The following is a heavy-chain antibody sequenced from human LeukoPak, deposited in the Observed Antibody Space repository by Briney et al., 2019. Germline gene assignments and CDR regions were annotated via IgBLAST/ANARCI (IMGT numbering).Heavy chain of an antibody. CDR3: ARGSSSSSWYFDY. V-gene: IGHV6-1*01. CDR1: GDAVSSNSAA. CDR2: TYYRSKWYN. J-gene: IGHJ4*02. D-gene: IGHD6-13*01. Sequence: SQTLSLTCAISGDAVSSNSAAWSWISQSPSRCLEWLGRTYYRSKWYNDYAPSVKSRITINPDTSKNQFSLQLNSVTPEDTAVYYCARGSSSSSWYFDYWGQGTLVTVSS.